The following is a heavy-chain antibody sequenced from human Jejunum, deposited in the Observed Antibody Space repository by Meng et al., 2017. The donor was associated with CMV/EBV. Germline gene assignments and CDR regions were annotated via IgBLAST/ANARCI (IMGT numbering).Heavy chain of an antibody. V-gene: IGHV4-4*07. J-gene: IGHJ4*02. CDR1: GGSISNHY. Sequence: LQESGPGLVKPSEPLSLTCTVSGGSISNHYWSWIRQSAGKGLEWIRRFYSSDTYNYHPSLNSRLTMSLDTSKNQFSLNLSSVTAADTAIYYCARGPGASTREGFDYWGLGTLVTVSS. D-gene: IGHD1-26*01. CDR2: FYSSDTY. CDR3: ARGPGASTREGFDY.